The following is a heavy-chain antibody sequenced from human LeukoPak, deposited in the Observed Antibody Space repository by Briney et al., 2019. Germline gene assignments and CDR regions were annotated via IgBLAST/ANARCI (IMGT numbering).Heavy chain of an antibody. CDR1: GLTFSSYG. Sequence: PGGSLRLSCAASGLTFSSYGMHWVRQAPGKGLEWVAFIRYDGSNKYYADSVKGRFTISRDNSKNTLYLQMNSLRAEDTAVYYCAKEKDIVVVPAAQPFDPWGQGTLVTVSS. CDR3: AKEKDIVVVPAAQPFDP. J-gene: IGHJ5*02. D-gene: IGHD2-2*01. V-gene: IGHV3-30*02. CDR2: IRYDGSNK.